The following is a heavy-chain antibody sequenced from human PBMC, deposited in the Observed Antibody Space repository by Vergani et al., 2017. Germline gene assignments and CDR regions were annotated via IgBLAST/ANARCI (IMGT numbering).Heavy chain of an antibody. D-gene: IGHD2-2*01. V-gene: IGHV4-34*01. CDR3: ARAPLVYCSSTSCEPGVYYGMDV. CDR2: INHSGST. CDR1: GGSFSGYY. Sequence: QVQLQESGPGLVKPSETLSLTCAVYGGSFSGYYWSWIRQPPGKGLEWIGEINHSGSTNYNPSLKSRVTISVDTSKNQFPLKLSSVTAADTAVYYCARAPLVYCSSTSCEPGVYYGMDVWGQGTTVTVSS. J-gene: IGHJ6*02.